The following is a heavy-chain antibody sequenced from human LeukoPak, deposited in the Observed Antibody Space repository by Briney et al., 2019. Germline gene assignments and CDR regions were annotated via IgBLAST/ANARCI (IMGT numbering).Heavy chain of an antibody. Sequence: GGSLRLSCVASGFIFSDYEMNWVREAPGKGLEWVGRIKSKTYGGITDYAAPVKGRFTISCDDSKNTLYLQMNSLKTEDTAVYYCTTALWFGELGYRYYFDYWGQGTLVTVSS. V-gene: IGHV3-15*01. CDR3: TTALWFGELGYRYYFDY. D-gene: IGHD3-10*01. J-gene: IGHJ4*02. CDR1: GFIFSDYE. CDR2: IKSKTYGGIT.